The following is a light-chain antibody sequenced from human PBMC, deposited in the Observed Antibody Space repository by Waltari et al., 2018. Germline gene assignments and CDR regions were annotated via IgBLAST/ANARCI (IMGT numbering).Light chain of an antibody. V-gene: IGKV1-39*01. CDR1: QTIYQY. CDR2: TAS. CDR3: QQSYSTPPWT. Sequence: QMTQSPSSLSASLGDRLTITCRASQTIYQYLNWYQQKQGQVPTLLMYTASNLQSGVPPRFSGSGSGTDFTLTISSLQPEDFATYYCQQSYSTPPWTFGQGTKVEIK. J-gene: IGKJ1*01.